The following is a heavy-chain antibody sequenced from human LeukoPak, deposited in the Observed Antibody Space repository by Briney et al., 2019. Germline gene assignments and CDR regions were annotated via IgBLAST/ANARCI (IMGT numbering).Heavy chain of an antibody. CDR2: IYNNANT. Sequence: GGSLRLSCAASGFTVSNNYMSWVRQAPGKGLDWVSLIYNNANTYYADPVKGRFTISRDNSKNTLYLQMNSLRAEDTAVYYCAGVSKSATTGTVLDYWGQGTLVTVSS. D-gene: IGHD6-13*01. CDR1: GFTVSNNY. V-gene: IGHV3-53*01. J-gene: IGHJ4*02. CDR3: AGVSKSATTGTVLDY.